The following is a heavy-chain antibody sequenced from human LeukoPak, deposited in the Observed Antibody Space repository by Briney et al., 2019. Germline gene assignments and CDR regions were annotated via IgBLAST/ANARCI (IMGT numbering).Heavy chain of an antibody. J-gene: IGHJ4*02. Sequence: GESLQISCKGSGYSFTSYWIGRVRQMPGKGLEWMGIIYPGDSDTRYSPSFQGQVTISADKSISTAYLQWSSLKASDTAMYYCARPAEYCSGGSCYSTLSFDYWGQGTLVTVSS. V-gene: IGHV5-51*01. CDR1: GYSFTSYW. CDR3: ARPAEYCSGGSCYSTLSFDY. CDR2: IYPGDSDT. D-gene: IGHD2-15*01.